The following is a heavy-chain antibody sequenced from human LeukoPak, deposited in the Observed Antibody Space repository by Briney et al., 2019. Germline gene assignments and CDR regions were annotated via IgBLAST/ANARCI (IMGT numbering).Heavy chain of an antibody. CDR1: GYTFTSYG. CDR2: ISAYNGNT. V-gene: IGHV1-18*01. Sequence: ASVKVSCKASGYTFTSYGISWVRQAPGQGLEWMGWISAYNGNTNYAQKLQGRVTMTTDTSTSTAYMEQGSLRSDDTAVYYCARTRYFDWLFPVPFDYWSQGTLVTVSS. CDR3: ARTRYFDWLFPVPFDY. D-gene: IGHD3-9*01. J-gene: IGHJ4*02.